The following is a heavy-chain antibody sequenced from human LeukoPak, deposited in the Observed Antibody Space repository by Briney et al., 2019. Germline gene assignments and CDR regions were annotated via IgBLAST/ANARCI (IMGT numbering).Heavy chain of an antibody. CDR3: ARRWNYGRNYYIDV. V-gene: IGHV4-34*01. CDR1: GGSFSNYC. D-gene: IGHD1-7*01. J-gene: IGHJ6*03. Sequence: PSETLSLTCAVYGGSFSNYCWSWIRQPPGKGLEWIGEINDSGRTNYNPSLMSRVTVSVDTSKNQFSLRLTSATATDTAVYYCARRWNYGRNYYIDVWGKGATVSVSS. CDR2: INDSGRT.